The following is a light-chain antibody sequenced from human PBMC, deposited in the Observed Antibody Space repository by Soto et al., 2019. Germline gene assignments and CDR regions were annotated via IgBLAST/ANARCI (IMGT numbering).Light chain of an antibody. V-gene: IGKV3-15*01. CDR2: DAS. Sequence: EVVLTQSPATLSVSPGDGATLSCRASQYIGSAVAWYHQRSGQAPRLLIFDASIRVPTTPARFSGSVSGTEFTLTITSLDSEPFAPYSCQQYGDRPRTFGQGTKVDIK. CDR3: QQYGDRPRT. CDR1: QYIGSA. J-gene: IGKJ1*01.